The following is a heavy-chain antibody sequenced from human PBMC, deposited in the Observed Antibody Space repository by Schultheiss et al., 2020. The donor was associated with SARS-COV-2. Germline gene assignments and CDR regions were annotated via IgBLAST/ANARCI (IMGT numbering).Heavy chain of an antibody. V-gene: IGHV3-23*01. D-gene: IGHD3-3*01. CDR3: AKEIFVLRFLEWSHSHFDY. CDR2: ISGSGGST. J-gene: IGHJ4*02. Sequence: GGSLRLSCAASGFTFSSYAMSWVRQAPGKGLEWVSAISGSGGSTYYADSVKGRFTISRDNSKNTLYLQMNSLRAEDTAVYYCAKEIFVLRFLEWSHSHFDYWGQGTLVTVSS. CDR1: GFTFSSYA.